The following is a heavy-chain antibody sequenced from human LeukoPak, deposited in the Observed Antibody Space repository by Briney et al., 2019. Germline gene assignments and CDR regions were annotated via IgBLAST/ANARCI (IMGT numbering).Heavy chain of an antibody. CDR2: LSGSGSST. J-gene: IGHJ4*02. CDR3: AKDRPTLKPYYFDY. D-gene: IGHD1-14*01. V-gene: IGHV3-23*01. Sequence: PGGSLRLSCAASGFTFSNYAMSWVRQVPGRGLEWVSTLSGSGSSTYYADSVKGRFTVSRDNSNDTLYLQMNSLRAEDTALYYCAKDRPTLKPYYFDYWGQGTLVTVSS. CDR1: GFTFSNYA.